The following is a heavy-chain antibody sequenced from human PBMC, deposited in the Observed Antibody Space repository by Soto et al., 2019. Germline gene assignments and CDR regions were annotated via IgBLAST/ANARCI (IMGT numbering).Heavy chain of an antibody. CDR2: IIPKFGTP. V-gene: IGHV1-69*01. CDR3: AREGGDYDTSGYYYYPYGLDI. CDR1: GGTFSTYA. Sequence: QERLVQSGAEVKKPGSSVKVSCNASGGTFSTYAVSWVRQAPGQGLEWMGGIIPKFGTPNYAQKFQGRVSFTADESTSTAYLELSSLRSEETAVYYCAREGGDYDTSGYYYYPYGLDIWGQGTTVTVSS. D-gene: IGHD3-22*01. J-gene: IGHJ6*02.